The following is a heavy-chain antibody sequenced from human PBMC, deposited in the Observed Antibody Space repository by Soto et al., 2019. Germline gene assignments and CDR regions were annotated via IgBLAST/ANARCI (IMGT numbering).Heavy chain of an antibody. J-gene: IGHJ4*02. Sequence: PSETLSLTCAVSGGSISSGGYPWSWIRQPPGKGLEWIGYIYHSGSTYYNPSLKSRVTISVDRSKNQFSLKLSSVTAADTAVYYCARDSSGYLGYFDYWGQGTLVTVSS. V-gene: IGHV4-30-2*01. D-gene: IGHD3-22*01. CDR1: GGSISSGGYP. CDR3: ARDSSGYLGYFDY. CDR2: IYHSGST.